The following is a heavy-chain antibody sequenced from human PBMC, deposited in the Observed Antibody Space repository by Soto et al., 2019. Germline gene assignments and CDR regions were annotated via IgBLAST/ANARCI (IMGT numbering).Heavy chain of an antibody. J-gene: IGHJ4*02. CDR2: IHFDGSTT. D-gene: IGHD5-12*01. V-gene: IGHV3-74*01. Sequence: PGGSLRLSCAASGFTFSSYWMHWVRQVPGKGLVWVSRIHFDGSTTHYADSVKGRFTISRDNAKNTLSLQMNSLRAEDTAVYYCSRDAYISGYYQFDYRAQGTLVTGSS. CDR1: GFTFSSYW. CDR3: SRDAYISGYYQFDY.